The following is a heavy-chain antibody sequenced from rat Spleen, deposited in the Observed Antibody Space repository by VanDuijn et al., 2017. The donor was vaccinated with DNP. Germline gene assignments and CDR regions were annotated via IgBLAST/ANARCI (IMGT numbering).Heavy chain of an antibody. V-gene: IGHV5-22*01. CDR2: IRFDGGST. D-gene: IGHD1-11*01. CDR3: VRHVLPLRVWDY. Sequence: EVQLVESGGGLVQPGRSLKLSCAASGFTFSDYYMAWVRQAPTKGLEWVAYIRFDGGSTYYGDSVKGRFTISRDNAKSTLYLQMNSLRSEDMATYHCVRHVLPLRVWDYWGQGVMVTVSS. J-gene: IGHJ2*01. CDR1: GFTFSDYY.